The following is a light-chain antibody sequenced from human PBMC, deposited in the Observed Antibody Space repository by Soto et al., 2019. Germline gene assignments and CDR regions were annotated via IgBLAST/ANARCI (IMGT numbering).Light chain of an antibody. J-gene: IGKJ4*01. Sequence: DIQMTQSPSTLSASVGDTVSITCRASQRISSWLAWYQQKPGEAPKLLIYVASTLESGVPSRFSGSGSGTEFTLTISSLQPDDFATYYCQQYNSFPLTLGGGTKVDIK. CDR3: QQYNSFPLT. CDR2: VAS. V-gene: IGKV1-5*01. CDR1: QRISSW.